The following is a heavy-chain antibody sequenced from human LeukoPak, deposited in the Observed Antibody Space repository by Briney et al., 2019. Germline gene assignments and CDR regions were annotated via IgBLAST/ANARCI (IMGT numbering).Heavy chain of an antibody. V-gene: IGHV3-15*01. CDR1: GFTFSNAW. CDR3: TTEGIPAYCGGDCYSMFAFDI. J-gene: IGHJ3*02. D-gene: IGHD2-21*02. CDR2: IKSKTDGGTT. Sequence: PGGSLRLSCAASGFTFSNAWMSWVRQAPGKGLEWVGRIKSKTDGGTTDYAAPVKGRFTISRGDSKNTLYLQMNSLKTEDSAVYYCTTEGIPAYCGGDCYSMFAFDIWGQGTMVTVSS.